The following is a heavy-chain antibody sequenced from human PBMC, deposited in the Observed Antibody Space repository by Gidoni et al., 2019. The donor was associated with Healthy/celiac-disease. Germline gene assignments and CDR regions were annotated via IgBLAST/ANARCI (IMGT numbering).Heavy chain of an antibody. Sequence: EVQLVESGGGLVQPGRSLRLSCAASGFTFDDYAMHWVRQAPGKGLEWVSGISWNSGSIGYADSVKGRFTISRDNAKNSLYLQMNSLRAEDTALYYCAKGRNYYDSSGYWDFDYWGQGTLVTVSS. CDR1: GFTFDDYA. J-gene: IGHJ4*02. V-gene: IGHV3-9*01. CDR2: ISWNSGSI. D-gene: IGHD3-22*01. CDR3: AKGRNYYDSSGYWDFDY.